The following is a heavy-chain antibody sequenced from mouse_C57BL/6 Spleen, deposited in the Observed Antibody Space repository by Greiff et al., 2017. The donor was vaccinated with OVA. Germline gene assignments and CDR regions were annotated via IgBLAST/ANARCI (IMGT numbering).Heavy chain of an antibody. D-gene: IGHD2-3*01. V-gene: IGHV1-64*01. CDR3: ARRWLLHYFDY. J-gene: IGHJ2*01. CDR1: GYTFTSYW. Sequence: QVQLQQPGAELVKPGASVKLSCKASGYTFTSYWMHWVKQRPGQGLEWIGMIHPNSGSTNYNEKFKSKATLTVDKSSSTAYMQLSSLTSEDSAVYYCARRWLLHYFDYWGKGTTLTVSS. CDR2: IHPNSGST.